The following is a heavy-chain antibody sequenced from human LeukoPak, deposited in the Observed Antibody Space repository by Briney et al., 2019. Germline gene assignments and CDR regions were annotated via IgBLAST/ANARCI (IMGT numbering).Heavy chain of an antibody. CDR3: ATATQPRGYFLH. V-gene: IGHV1-18*01. Sequence: GASVKVSCKASGYTFTTYSLAWVRQALGQSLEWMGWISVNNGGTNYAQSFQDRVTLTRDTSTNTAYLELRSLRSDDTAIIYCATATQPRGYFLHWGQGTLVTVSS. J-gene: IGHJ1*01. D-gene: IGHD2-2*01. CDR1: GYTFTTYS. CDR2: ISVNNGGT.